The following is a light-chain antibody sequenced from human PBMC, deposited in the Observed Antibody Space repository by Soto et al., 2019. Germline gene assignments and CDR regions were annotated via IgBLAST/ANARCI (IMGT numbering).Light chain of an antibody. V-gene: IGLV1-44*01. CDR3: AAWHDSLNGPV. CDR1: SSNIGSHT. J-gene: IGLJ2*01. Sequence: QSVLTQPPSASGTPGQRVTISCSGGSSNIGSHTVNWYQHLPGTAPKLLIYSNNQRPSAVPDRFSGSVSGTSASLAISGLQSEDEADYYCAAWHDSLNGPVFGGGTKLTVL. CDR2: SNN.